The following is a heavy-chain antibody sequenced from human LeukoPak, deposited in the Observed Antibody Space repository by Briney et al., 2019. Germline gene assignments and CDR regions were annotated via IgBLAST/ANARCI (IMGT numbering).Heavy chain of an antibody. CDR2: IYYSGST. CDR3: ARNGNYYDSSGYYPNDAFDI. Sequence: PSETLSLTCTVSGGSISSYYWGWIRQPPGKGLEWIGSIYYSGSTYYNPSLKSRVTISVDTSKNQFSLKLSSVTAADTAVYYCARNGNYYDSSGYYPNDAFDIWGQGTMVTVSS. J-gene: IGHJ3*02. V-gene: IGHV4-39*07. D-gene: IGHD3-22*01. CDR1: GGSISSYY.